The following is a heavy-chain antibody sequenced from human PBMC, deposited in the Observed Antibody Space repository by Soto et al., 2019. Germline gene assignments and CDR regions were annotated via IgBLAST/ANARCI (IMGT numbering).Heavy chain of an antibody. Sequence: EVQLVESGGGLVQPGGSLRLSCAASGFTFSSHWMSWVRQAPGKGLEWVANVNLDGSEKYYVDSVKGRFTISRDNAKNSLYLQMNSLRSEDTAVYYCARDYFFRSGGVDYRGQGTLVTVSS. CDR2: VNLDGSEK. J-gene: IGHJ4*02. CDR1: GFTFSSHW. CDR3: ARDYFFRSGGVDY. D-gene: IGHD3-10*01. V-gene: IGHV3-7*01.